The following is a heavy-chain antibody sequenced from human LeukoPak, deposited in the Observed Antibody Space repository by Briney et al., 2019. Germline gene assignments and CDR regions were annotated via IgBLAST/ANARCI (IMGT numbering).Heavy chain of an antibody. D-gene: IGHD2-2*01. J-gene: IGHJ4*02. Sequence: GGSLRLSCAASGSTFSSYGMHWVRQAPGKGLEWVAVIWYDGSNKYYADSVKGRFTISRDNSKNTLYLQMNSLRAEDTAVYYCARDPVPAAAWYFDYWGQGTLVTVSS. CDR2: IWYDGSNK. V-gene: IGHV3-33*01. CDR1: GSTFSSYG. CDR3: ARDPVPAAAWYFDY.